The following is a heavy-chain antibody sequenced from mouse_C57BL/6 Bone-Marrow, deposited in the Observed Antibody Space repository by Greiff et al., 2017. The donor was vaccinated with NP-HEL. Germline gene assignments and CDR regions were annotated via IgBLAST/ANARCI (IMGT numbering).Heavy chain of an antibody. Sequence: DVKLVESGGDLVKPGGSLKLSCAASGFTFSSYGMSWVRQTPDKRLEWVATISSGGSYTYYPDSVKGRFTISRDNAKNTLYLQMSSLKSEDTAMYYCARQGIYYYGFYAMDYWGQGTSVTVSS. D-gene: IGHD1-1*01. CDR2: ISSGGSYT. CDR1: GFTFSSYG. J-gene: IGHJ4*01. V-gene: IGHV5-6*02. CDR3: ARQGIYYYGFYAMDY.